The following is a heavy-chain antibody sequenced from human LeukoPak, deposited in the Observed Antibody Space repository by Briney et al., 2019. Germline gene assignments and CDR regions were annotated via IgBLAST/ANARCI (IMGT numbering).Heavy chain of an antibody. CDR2: INHSGST. Sequence: SETLSLTCAVYGGSFSGYYWSWIRQPPGKGLEWIGEINHSGSTNYNPSLKSRVTISVDTSKNQFSLKLSSVTAADTAVYYCARGEWEQYYFDYWGQGTLVTVSS. D-gene: IGHD1-26*01. V-gene: IGHV4-34*01. CDR3: ARGEWEQYYFDY. J-gene: IGHJ4*02. CDR1: GGSFSGYY.